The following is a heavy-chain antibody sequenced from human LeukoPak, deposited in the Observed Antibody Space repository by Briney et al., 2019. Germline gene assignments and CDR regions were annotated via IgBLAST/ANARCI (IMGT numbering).Heavy chain of an antibody. CDR3: ARGGRSIAAAGTPNDY. Sequence: GGSLRLSCAASGFTFSSSWMNWVRQAPGMGLEWVANIKQDGSEKYYVDSVKGRFTISRDNAKNSLYLQMNSLRAEDTAVYYCARGGRSIAAAGTPNDYWGQGTLVTVSS. J-gene: IGHJ4*02. V-gene: IGHV3-7*01. D-gene: IGHD6-13*01. CDR1: GFTFSSSW. CDR2: IKQDGSEK.